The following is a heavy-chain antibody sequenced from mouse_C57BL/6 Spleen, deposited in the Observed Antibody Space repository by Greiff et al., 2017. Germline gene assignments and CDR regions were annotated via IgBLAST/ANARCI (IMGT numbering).Heavy chain of an antibody. Sequence: QVQLQQPGAELVRPGTSVKLSCKASGYTFTSYWMHWVKQRPGQGLEWIGVIDPSDSYTNYNQKFKGKATLTVDTSSSTAYMQLSSLTSEDSAVYYCARSPYGEGAMDYWGQGTSVTVSS. D-gene: IGHD2-13*01. V-gene: IGHV1-59*01. J-gene: IGHJ4*01. CDR2: IDPSDSYT. CDR1: GYTFTSYW. CDR3: ARSPYGEGAMDY.